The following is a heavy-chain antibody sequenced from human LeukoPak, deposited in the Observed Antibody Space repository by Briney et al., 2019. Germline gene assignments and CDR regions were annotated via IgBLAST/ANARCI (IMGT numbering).Heavy chain of an antibody. V-gene: IGHV3-48*03. CDR2: ISSSGSTI. CDR1: GFTFSSYE. J-gene: IGHJ6*03. D-gene: IGHD3-16*01. CDR3: ARHPLRSVRAYYYYYYYMDV. Sequence: PGGSLRLSCAASGFTFSSYEMNWVRQAPGKGLEWVSYISSSGSTIYYADSVKGRFTISRDNAKNSLYLQMNSLRAEDTAVYYCARHPLRSVRAYYYYYYYMDVWGKGTTVTISS.